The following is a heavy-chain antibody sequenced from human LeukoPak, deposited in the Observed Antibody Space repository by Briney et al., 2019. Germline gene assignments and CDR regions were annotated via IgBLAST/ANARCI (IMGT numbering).Heavy chain of an antibody. CDR2: IWYGGSNK. D-gene: IGHD3-22*01. Sequence: GGSLRLSCAASGFTFSSYGMHWVRQAPGKGLEWVAVIWYGGSNKYYADSVKGRFTISRDNSRNTLYLQMNSLRAEDTAVYYCARDQADSSGYYDYWGQGTLVTVSS. J-gene: IGHJ4*02. CDR1: GFTFSSYG. V-gene: IGHV3-33*01. CDR3: ARDQADSSGYYDY.